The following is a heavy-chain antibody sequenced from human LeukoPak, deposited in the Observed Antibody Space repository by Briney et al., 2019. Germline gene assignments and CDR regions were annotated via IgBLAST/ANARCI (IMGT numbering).Heavy chain of an antibody. CDR3: ARSDYGSGFDP. CDR2: INPNSGGT. J-gene: IGHJ5*02. Sequence: ASVKVSCKASGYTFTGYYMHWVRQAPGQGLEWMGWINPNSGGTNYAQKFQGWVTMTRDTSISTAYMELSRLRPDDTAVYYCARSDYGSGFDPWGQGTLVTVSS. CDR1: GYTFTGYY. D-gene: IGHD3-10*01. V-gene: IGHV1-2*04.